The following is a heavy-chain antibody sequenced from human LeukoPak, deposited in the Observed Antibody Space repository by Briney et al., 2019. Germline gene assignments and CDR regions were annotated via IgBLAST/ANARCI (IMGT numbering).Heavy chain of an antibody. V-gene: IGHV1-46*01. CDR2: INPSGDST. CDR3: ARGSSGSYYNYFDY. J-gene: IGHJ4*02. D-gene: IGHD1-26*01. CDR1: GYTFTDYY. Sequence: ASVKVSCKASGYTFTDYYIHWVRQAPGQGLEWMGLINPSGDSTSYAQKFQGRVTMTRDTSTTTVYMDLSNLRSEDTAVYYCARGSSGSYYNYFDYWGQGTLVTVSS.